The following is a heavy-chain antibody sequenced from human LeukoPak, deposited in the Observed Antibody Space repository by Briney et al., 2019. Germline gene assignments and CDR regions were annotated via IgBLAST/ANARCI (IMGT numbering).Heavy chain of an antibody. Sequence: ASVKVSCKASGYTFTSYAMNWVRQAPGQGLEWMGWINTNTGNPTYAQGFTGRSVFSLDTSVSTAYLQISSLKAEDTAEYYCARSPNDWYGNTAGHWGQGTLVIVSS. CDR3: ARSPNDWYGNTAGH. D-gene: IGHD3-9*01. CDR1: GYTFTSYA. V-gene: IGHV7-4-1*02. J-gene: IGHJ4*02. CDR2: INTNTGNP.